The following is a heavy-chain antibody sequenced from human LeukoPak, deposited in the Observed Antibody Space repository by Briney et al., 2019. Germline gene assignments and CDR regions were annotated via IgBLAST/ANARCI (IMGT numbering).Heavy chain of an antibody. CDR3: ARGGRIVVVVASGRGYNWFDP. D-gene: IGHD2-15*01. CDR1: GGSFSGYY. J-gene: IGHJ5*02. Sequence: SETLSLTCAVYGGSFSGYYWSWIRQPPGKGLEWIGEINHSGSTNYNPSLKIRVTISVDTSKNQFSLKLSSVTAADTAVYYCARGGRIVVVVASGRGYNWFDPWGQGTLVTVSS. CDR2: INHSGST. V-gene: IGHV4-34*01.